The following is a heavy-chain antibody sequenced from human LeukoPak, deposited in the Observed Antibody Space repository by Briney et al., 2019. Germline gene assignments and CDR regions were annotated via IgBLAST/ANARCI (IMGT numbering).Heavy chain of an antibody. V-gene: IGHV4-61*01. D-gene: IGHD2-15*01. J-gene: IGHJ1*01. Sequence: SETLSLTCTVSGGSVSSGIYYWSWIRQPPGKGLEWIGYIYYGGSTNYNPSLKSRVTISVDTSKNQFSLKLSSVTAADTAVYYCARGPVVAATRGLFDWGQGTLVTVSS. CDR2: IYYGGST. CDR1: GGSVSSGIYY. CDR3: ARGPVVAATRGLFD.